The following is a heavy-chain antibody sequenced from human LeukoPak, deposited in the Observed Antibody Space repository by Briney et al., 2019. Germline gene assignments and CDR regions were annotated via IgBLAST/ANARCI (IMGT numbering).Heavy chain of an antibody. CDR2: IYYSGST. J-gene: IGHJ5*02. CDR1: GGSISSSSYY. V-gene: IGHV4-39*01. Sequence: SETLSLTCTVSGGSISSSSYYWGWIRQPPGKGLEWIGSIYYSGSTYYNPSLKSRVTISVDTSKNQFSLRLSSVTAADTAVYYCARQSFDWLLGGFDPWGQGTLVTVSS. CDR3: ARQSFDWLLGGFDP. D-gene: IGHD3-9*01.